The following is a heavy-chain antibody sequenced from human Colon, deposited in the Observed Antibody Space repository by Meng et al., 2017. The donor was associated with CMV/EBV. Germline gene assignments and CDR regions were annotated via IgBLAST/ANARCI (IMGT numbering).Heavy chain of an antibody. CDR3: ARGRHNDGNYYVFDF. CDR2: AYYRSKWYY. J-gene: IGHJ4*02. D-gene: IGHD3-10*02. Sequence: SQTLSLTCAISGDSVSTNSAACHWLRQSPSRGLEWLGRAYYRSKWYYDYTVSVKSRMTINPDTSKNQFSLQLNSVTPDDTAVYFCARGRHNDGNYYVFDFWGQGSLVTVSS. CDR1: GDSVSTNSAA. V-gene: IGHV6-1*01.